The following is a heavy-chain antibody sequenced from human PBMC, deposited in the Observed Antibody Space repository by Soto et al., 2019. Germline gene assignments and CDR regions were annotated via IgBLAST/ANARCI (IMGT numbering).Heavy chain of an antibody. CDR1: GGSITTYY. D-gene: IGHD2-2*01. J-gene: IGHJ5*02. CDR3: ARGYCGTNSCHNWFDP. Sequence: SETLSLTCTDSGGSITTYYWNWIRQPPGKGLEWIGYMYYTGNTNYNPSLKSRVSISVDTSKNQFSLKLTSVTAADTAVYCCARGYCGTNSCHNWFDPWGQGTLVTVSS. V-gene: IGHV4-59*01. CDR2: MYYTGNT.